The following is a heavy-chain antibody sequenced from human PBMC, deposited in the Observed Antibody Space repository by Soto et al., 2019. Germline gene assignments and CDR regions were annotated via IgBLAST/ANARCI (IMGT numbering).Heavy chain of an antibody. V-gene: IGHV4-59*08. J-gene: IGHJ3*02. CDR1: GGSISSYY. CDR2: IYYSGST. D-gene: IGHD2-15*01. Sequence: QVQLQESGPGLVKPSETLSLTCTVSGGSISSYYWSWIRQPPGKGLEWIGDIYYSGSTNYNPSLKIRVTISVDTSKNKFSLKLSSVTAADTSVYYCARHCSCVSCYSYCYYLLVAFDIWGQGTMVTVSS. CDR3: ARHCSCVSCYSYCYYLLVAFDI.